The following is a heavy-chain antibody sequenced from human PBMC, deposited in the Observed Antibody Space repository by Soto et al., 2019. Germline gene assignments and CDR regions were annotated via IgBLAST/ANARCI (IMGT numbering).Heavy chain of an antibody. D-gene: IGHD3-3*01. Sequence: ASVKVSCKASGYTFTGYYMHWVRQAPGQGLEWMGWINPNSGGTNYAQKFQGWVTMTRDTSISTAYMELSRLRSDDTAVYYCASGPRTTIIGVVIQMDVWGQGTTVTVSS. CDR1: GYTFTGYY. J-gene: IGHJ6*02. V-gene: IGHV1-2*04. CDR2: INPNSGGT. CDR3: ASGPRTTIIGVVIQMDV.